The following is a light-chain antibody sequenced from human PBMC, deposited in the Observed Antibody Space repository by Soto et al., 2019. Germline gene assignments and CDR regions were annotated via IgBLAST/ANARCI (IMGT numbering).Light chain of an antibody. CDR3: QSYDRGLTAYV. CDR1: SSNIGAGYE. V-gene: IGLV1-40*01. CDR2: GND. J-gene: IGLJ1*01. Sequence: QSVLTQPPSVSGAPGQRVTISCTGTSSNIGAGYEVHWYHQLPGTAPKFLVSGNDNRPSGVPDRLSASKSGTSGSLAITDLQAEDEGHYYFQSYDRGLTAYVFGTGTKLTVL.